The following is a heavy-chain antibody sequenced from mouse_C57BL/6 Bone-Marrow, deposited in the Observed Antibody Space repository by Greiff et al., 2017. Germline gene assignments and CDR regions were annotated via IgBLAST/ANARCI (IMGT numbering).Heavy chain of an antibody. CDR3: ANDLLWLRRVYYAMDY. D-gene: IGHD2-2*01. J-gene: IGHJ4*01. V-gene: IGHV1-22*01. CDR1: GYTFTDYN. Sequence: VQLQQSGPELVKPGASVKMSCKASGYTFTDYNMHWVKQSHGKSLEWIGYINPNNGGTSYNQKFKGKATLTVNKSSSTAYMELRSLTSEDSAVYSCANDLLWLRRVYYAMDYWGQGTSVTVSS. CDR2: INPNNGGT.